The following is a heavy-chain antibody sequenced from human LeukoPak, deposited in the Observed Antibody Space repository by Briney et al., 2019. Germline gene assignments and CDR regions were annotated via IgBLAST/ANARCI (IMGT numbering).Heavy chain of an antibody. D-gene: IGHD3-9*01. CDR2: IYYSGST. CDR3: AREKAHYDILTGYYYAFDI. Sequence: SETLSLTCTVSGGSISSYYWSWIRQPPGKGLEWIGYIYYSGSTNYNPSHKSRVTISVDTSKNQFSLKLSSVTAADTAVYYCAREKAHYDILTGYYYAFDIWGQGTMVTVSS. J-gene: IGHJ3*02. CDR1: GGSISSYY. V-gene: IGHV4-59*01.